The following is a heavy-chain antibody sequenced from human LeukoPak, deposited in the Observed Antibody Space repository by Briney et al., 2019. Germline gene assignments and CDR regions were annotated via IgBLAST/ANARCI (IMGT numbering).Heavy chain of an antibody. D-gene: IGHD3-22*01. CDR3: ARDYGYYDSSGPY. J-gene: IGHJ4*02. CDR2: IKEDGSDK. V-gene: IGHV3-7*05. CDR1: GFTFSSYW. Sequence: PGGSLRLSCAASGFTFSSYWMSWVCQAPGEGLGWVANIKEDGSDKYYVDSVKGRFTISRDNAKNSLYLQMNSLRAEDTARYYCARDYGYYDSSGPYWGQGTLVTVSS.